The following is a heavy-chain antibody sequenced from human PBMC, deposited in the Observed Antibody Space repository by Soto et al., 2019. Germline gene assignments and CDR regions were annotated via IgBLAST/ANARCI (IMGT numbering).Heavy chain of an antibody. J-gene: IGHJ6*02. CDR2: IYYSGST. CDR3: ARQVVRITIFGVVIDYYGMDV. D-gene: IGHD3-3*01. Sequence: SETLSLTCTVSGGSISSSSYYWGWIRQPPGKGLEWIGSIYYSGSTYYNPSLKSRVTISVDTSKNQFSLKLSSVTAADTAVYYCARQVVRITIFGVVIDYYGMDVWGQGTTVTVS. V-gene: IGHV4-39*01. CDR1: GGSISSSSYY.